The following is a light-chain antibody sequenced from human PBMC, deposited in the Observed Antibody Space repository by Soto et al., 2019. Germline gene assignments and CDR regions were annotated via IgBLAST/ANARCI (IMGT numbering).Light chain of an antibody. CDR2: EVT. J-gene: IGLJ6*01. CDR1: GSDIGGDNY. CDR3: SAYAGTGLYV. V-gene: IGLV2-8*01. Sequence: QSVLTQPPSASGSPGQTVTISCTGTGSDIGGDNYVSWYQQHPGTAPKLMIYEVTQRPSGVPDRFSGSKSGNTASLTVTGLEYEDEADYYCSAYAGTGLYVFGSGTKLTVL.